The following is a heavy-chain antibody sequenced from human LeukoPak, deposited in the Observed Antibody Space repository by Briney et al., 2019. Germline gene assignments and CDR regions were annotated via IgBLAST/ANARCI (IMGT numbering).Heavy chain of an antibody. CDR3: ARDPYSGSYGPHYYYYMDV. D-gene: IGHD1-26*01. CDR2: ITSSGRIT. CDR1: GFTVSSNY. V-gene: IGHV3-11*04. Sequence: GGSLRLSCAASGFTVSSNYMSWVRQAPGKGLEWISYITSSGRITSHADSVKGRFTISRDNAKNSLYLQMTSLRAEDTAVYYCARDPYSGSYGPHYYYYMDVWGKGTTVTIS. J-gene: IGHJ6*03.